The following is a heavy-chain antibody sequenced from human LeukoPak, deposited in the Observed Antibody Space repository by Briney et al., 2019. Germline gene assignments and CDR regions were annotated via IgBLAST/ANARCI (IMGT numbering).Heavy chain of an antibody. CDR1: GGSFSGYY. CDR3: ARAQSTTFYLPYYFDY. CDR2: INHSGST. V-gene: IGHV4-34*01. Sequence: SETLSLTCAVYGGSFSGYYWSWIRQPPGKGLEWIGEINHSGSTNYNPSLKSRVTISVDTSKNQFSLQLNSVTPEDTAVYYCARAQSTTFYLPYYFDYWGQGTLVTVSS. J-gene: IGHJ4*02. D-gene: IGHD2/OR15-2a*01.